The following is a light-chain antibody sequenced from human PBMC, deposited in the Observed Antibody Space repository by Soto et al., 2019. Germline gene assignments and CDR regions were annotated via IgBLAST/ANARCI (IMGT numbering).Light chain of an antibody. CDR1: QSVNLN. J-gene: IGKJ4*01. Sequence: EIMMTQSPGTLSVSPGEGATLSCTASQSVNLNLAWYQHKPGQAPRLLMYGASRRATGIPDRFSGSGSGTDFTLTISRLEPEDFVVYFCQQYGSSPLTFGGGTKVEIK. CDR2: GAS. V-gene: IGKV3-20*01. CDR3: QQYGSSPLT.